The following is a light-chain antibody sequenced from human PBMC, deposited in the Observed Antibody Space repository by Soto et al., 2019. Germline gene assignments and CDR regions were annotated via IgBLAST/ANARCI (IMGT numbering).Light chain of an antibody. Sequence: IVLTQSPATLSLSPGEIATLSCRASQSVSSYLAWYQQKGGQAPRLLIYDASSRAPGIPARFSGSGSGTDFTLTISSLEPEDFAVYYCQQRSVWPTFGGGTKVEIK. CDR3: QQRSVWPT. CDR2: DAS. J-gene: IGKJ4*01. V-gene: IGKV3-11*01. CDR1: QSVSSY.